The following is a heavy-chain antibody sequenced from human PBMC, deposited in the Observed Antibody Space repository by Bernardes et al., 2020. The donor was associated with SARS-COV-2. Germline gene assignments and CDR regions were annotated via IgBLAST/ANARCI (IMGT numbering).Heavy chain of an antibody. CDR1: GFTLSSYW. J-gene: IGHJ6*02. CDR3: ARDLDSGMDV. Sequence: GGSLRLCCAASGFTLSSYWMSWVRQAPGKGLEWVANIKQDGSDKYYLDSVKGRFTVSRDNAKNSLYLQMNSLRVEDTALYYCARDLDSGMDVWGQGTTVTVSS. V-gene: IGHV3-7*01. CDR2: IKQDGSDK.